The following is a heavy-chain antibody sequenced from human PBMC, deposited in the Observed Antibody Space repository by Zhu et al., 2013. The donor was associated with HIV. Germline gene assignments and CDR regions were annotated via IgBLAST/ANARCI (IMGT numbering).Heavy chain of an antibody. J-gene: IGHJ5*02. CDR3: ARGSRDYYDSSGYYYDNWFDP. CDR1: GYTFTSYD. V-gene: IGHV1-8*01. Sequence: QVQLVQSGAEVKKPGASVKVSCKASGYTFTSYDINWVRQATGQGLEWMGWMNPNSGNTGYAQKFQGRVTMTRNTSISTAYMELSSLRSEDTAVYYCARGSRDYYDSSGYYYDNWFDPWGQGTLVTVSS. CDR2: MNPNSGNT. D-gene: IGHD3-22*01.